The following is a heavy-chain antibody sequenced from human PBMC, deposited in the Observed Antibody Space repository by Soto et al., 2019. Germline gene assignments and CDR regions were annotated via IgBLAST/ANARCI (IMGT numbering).Heavy chain of an antibody. V-gene: IGHV4-34*01. CDR1: GGSFIDYS. CDR3: ARDPPYCTNGVCYGWYYYGMDV. J-gene: IGHJ6*02. D-gene: IGHD2-8*01. Sequence: SETLSLTCAVYGGSFIDYSWGWIRQSPGTGLEWIGEINHSGSTNYNPSLKSRVTISVDTSKNQFSLKLSSVTAADTAVYYCARDPPYCTNGVCYGWYYYGMDVWGQGTTVTVSS. CDR2: INHSGST.